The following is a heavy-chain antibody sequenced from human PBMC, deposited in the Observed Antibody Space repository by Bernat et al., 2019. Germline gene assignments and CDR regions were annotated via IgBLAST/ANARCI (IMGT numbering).Heavy chain of an antibody. V-gene: IGHV3-30-3*01. D-gene: IGHD2-2*03. CDR2: ISYDGSNK. Sequence: QVQLVESGGGVVQPGRSLRLSCAASGFTFSSYAMHWVRQAPGKGLEWVAVISYDGSNKYYADSVKGRFTISRDNSKNTLYLQMNSLRAEDTAVYYCARVGIVVVPAAPTLDWFDPWGQGTLVTVSS. CDR3: ARVGIVVVPAAPTLDWFDP. CDR1: GFTFSSYA. J-gene: IGHJ5*02.